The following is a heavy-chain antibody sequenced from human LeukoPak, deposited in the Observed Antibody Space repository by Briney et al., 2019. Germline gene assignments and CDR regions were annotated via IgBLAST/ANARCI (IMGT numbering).Heavy chain of an antibody. D-gene: IGHD3-22*01. V-gene: IGHV3-30*02. Sequence: GGSLRLSCAASGFTFSNYGMQWVRQSPGSGLEWVAFIRNDGSNEYYSDSVKGRFTISRDNFKNTLYLHMSSLRPEDTAVYYCARDGSYDSSGYYYNDYWGQGTLVTVSS. J-gene: IGHJ4*02. CDR2: IRNDGSNE. CDR1: GFTFSNYG. CDR3: ARDGSYDSSGYYYNDY.